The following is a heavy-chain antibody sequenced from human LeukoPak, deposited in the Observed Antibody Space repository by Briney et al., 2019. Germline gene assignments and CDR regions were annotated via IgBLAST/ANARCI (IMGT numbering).Heavy chain of an antibody. CDR1: GGSFSGYY. J-gene: IGHJ4*02. CDR3: ARRPTYYYDSSGRGFSY. Sequence: SETLSLTCAVYGGSFSGYYWSWIRQPPGKGLEWIGEINHSGSTNYNPSLKSRVTISVDTSKNQFSLKLSSVTAADTAVYYCARRPTYYYDSSGRGFSYWGQGTLVTVSS. V-gene: IGHV4-34*01. D-gene: IGHD3-22*01. CDR2: INHSGST.